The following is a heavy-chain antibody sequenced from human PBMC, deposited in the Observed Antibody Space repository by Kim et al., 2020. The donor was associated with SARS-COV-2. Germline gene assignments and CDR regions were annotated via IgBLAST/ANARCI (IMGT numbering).Heavy chain of an antibody. D-gene: IGHD1-1*01. CDR1: GFTFSVSA. V-gene: IGHV3-73*01. CDR2: IRSKANTYAT. Sequence: GGSLRLSCAASGFTFSVSAIHWVRQASGKGLEWVCRIRSKANTYATAYAASVKGRISISRDDSKNTAYLQMNSLKTEDTSVYYCTSVPGTTLAFCDAFD. CDR3: TSVPGTTLAFCDAFD. J-gene: IGHJ3*02.